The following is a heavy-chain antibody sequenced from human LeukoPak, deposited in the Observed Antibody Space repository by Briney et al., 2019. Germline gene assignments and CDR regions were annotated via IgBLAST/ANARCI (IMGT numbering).Heavy chain of an antibody. CDR1: RFTFSSYS. D-gene: IGHD2-8*01. CDR3: AREGVYARGAPYYYYYYYMDV. CDR2: ISSSSSTI. Sequence: GGSLRLSCAASRFTFSSYSLNWVRQAPGKGLEWVSYISSSSSTIYYADSVKGRFTISRDNAKTSLYLQMNSLRAEDTAVYYCAREGVYARGAPYYYYYYYMDVWGKGTTVTVSS. V-gene: IGHV3-48*01. J-gene: IGHJ6*03.